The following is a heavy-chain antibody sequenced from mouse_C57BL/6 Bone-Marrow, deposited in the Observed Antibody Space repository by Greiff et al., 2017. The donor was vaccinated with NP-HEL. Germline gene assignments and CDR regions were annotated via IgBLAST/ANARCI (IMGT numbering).Heavy chain of an antibody. CDR3: ARRDGYYLFYYAMDY. V-gene: IGHV1-81*01. CDR1: GYTFTSYG. J-gene: IGHJ4*01. D-gene: IGHD2-3*01. Sequence: QVQLQQSGAELARPGASVKLSCKASGYTFTSYGISWVKQRTGQGLEWIGEIYPRSGNTYYTEKFKGKATLTADKSSSTAYMELRSLTSEDSAVYVCARRDGYYLFYYAMDYWGKGTSVTVSS. CDR2: IYPRSGNT.